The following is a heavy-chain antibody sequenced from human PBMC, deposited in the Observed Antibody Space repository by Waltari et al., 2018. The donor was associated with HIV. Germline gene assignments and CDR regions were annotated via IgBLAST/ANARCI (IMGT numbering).Heavy chain of an antibody. CDR1: GGTFSSYA. D-gene: IGHD2-15*01. J-gene: IGHJ6*02. CDR2: IIPIFGTA. V-gene: IGHV1-69*01. CDR3: ARGKAKGYCSGGSCSICYYYGMDV. Sequence: QVQLVQSGAEVKKPGSSVKVSCKASGGTFSSYAISWVRQAPGQGLEWMGGIIPIFGTANYAQKFHGRVRITADESTGTAYMERSSLGSEDTAVYYCARGKAKGYCSGGSCSICYYYGMDVWGQGTTVTVSS.